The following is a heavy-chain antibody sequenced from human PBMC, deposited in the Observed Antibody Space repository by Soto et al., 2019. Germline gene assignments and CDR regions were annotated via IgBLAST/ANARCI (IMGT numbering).Heavy chain of an antibody. D-gene: IGHD5-12*01. CDR1: GGSISSYY. Sequence: SETLSLTCTVSGGSISSYYWSWIRQPPGKGLEWIGYIYYSGSTNYNPSLKSRVTISVDTSKNQFSLKLSSVTAADTAVYYCARDKPTRYSGYDSLYYYYYGMDVWGQGTTVTVS. CDR2: IYYSGST. CDR3: ARDKPTRYSGYDSLYYYYYGMDV. V-gene: IGHV4-59*01. J-gene: IGHJ6*02.